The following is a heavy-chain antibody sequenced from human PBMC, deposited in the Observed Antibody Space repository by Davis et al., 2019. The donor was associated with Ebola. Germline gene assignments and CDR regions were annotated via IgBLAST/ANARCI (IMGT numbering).Heavy chain of an antibody. CDR1: GGSISSGDYY. V-gene: IGHV4-30-4*01. J-gene: IGHJ4*02. Sequence: PSETLSLTCTVSGGSISSGDYYWSWIRQPPGKGLEWIGYIYYSGSTYYNPSLKSRVTISVDTSKNQFSLKLSSVTAADTAVYYCARDRTGTVTYSPAGFDYWGQGTLVTVSS. D-gene: IGHD4-17*01. CDR3: ARDRTGTVTYSPAGFDY. CDR2: IYYSGST.